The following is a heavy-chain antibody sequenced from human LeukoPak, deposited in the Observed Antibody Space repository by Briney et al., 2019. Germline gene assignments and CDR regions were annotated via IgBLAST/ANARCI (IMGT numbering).Heavy chain of an antibody. Sequence: ASVKVSCKASGYTFTGYYMHWVRQAPGQWLEWMGRINPNSGGTNYAQKFQGRVTMTRDTSISTAYMELSRLRSDDTAVYYCARDGYAGSSWYGYWGQGTLVTVSS. CDR3: ARDGYAGSSWYGY. D-gene: IGHD6-13*01. CDR2: INPNSGGT. CDR1: GYTFTGYY. J-gene: IGHJ4*02. V-gene: IGHV1-2*06.